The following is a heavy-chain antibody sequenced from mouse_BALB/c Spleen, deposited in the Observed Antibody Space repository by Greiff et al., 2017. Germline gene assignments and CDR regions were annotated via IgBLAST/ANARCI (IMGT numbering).Heavy chain of an antibody. V-gene: IGHV1-9*01. J-gene: IGHJ1*01. Sequence: QVQLQQSGAELMKPGASVKISCKATGYTFSSYWIEWVKQRPGHGLEWIGEILPGSGSTNYNEKFKGKATFTADTSSNTAYMQLSSLTSEDSAVYYCANYYGSSYAWCFDVWGAGTTVTVSA. D-gene: IGHD1-1*01. CDR1: GYTFSSYW. CDR2: ILPGSGST. CDR3: ANYYGSSYAWCFDV.